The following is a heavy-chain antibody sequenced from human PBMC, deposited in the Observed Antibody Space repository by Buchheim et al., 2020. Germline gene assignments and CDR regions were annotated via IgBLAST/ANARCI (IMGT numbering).Heavy chain of an antibody. CDR1: GFTFSSYW. V-gene: IGHV3-7*01. CDR2: IKQDGSEK. D-gene: IGHD3-9*01. J-gene: IGHJ4*02. Sequence: EVQLVESGGGLVQPGGSLRLSCAASGFTFSSYWMSWVRQAPGKGLEWVANIKQDGSEKYYVDSVKGRFTISRDNAKNSLYLQMNSLRAEDTAVYYCARDLGRYFDWLLLDPTTSDYWGQGTL. CDR3: ARDLGRYFDWLLLDPTTSDY.